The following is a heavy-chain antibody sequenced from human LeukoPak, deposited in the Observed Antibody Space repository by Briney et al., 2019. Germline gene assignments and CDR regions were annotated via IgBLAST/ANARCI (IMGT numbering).Heavy chain of an antibody. CDR1: GGSFSSFY. Sequence: SETLSLTCTVSGGSFSSFYWNRIRQPAGKGLEWIGRIYSSGSTNYNPSLKSRVTMSVDTSKIQFSLTLTSVTAADTAVYYCARGFYFDYWGQGTLVTVSS. CDR3: ARGFYFDY. V-gene: IGHV4-4*07. CDR2: IYSSGST. J-gene: IGHJ4*02.